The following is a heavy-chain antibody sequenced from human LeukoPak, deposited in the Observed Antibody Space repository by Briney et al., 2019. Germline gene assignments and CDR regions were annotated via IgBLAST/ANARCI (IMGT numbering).Heavy chain of an antibody. J-gene: IGHJ4*01. CDR3: AREGRGYSGDFDY. CDR2: IYTGGTT. CDR1: GFSVSGTH. V-gene: IGHV3-53*01. D-gene: IGHD3-22*01. Sequence: GGSLRLSCTASGFSVSGTHMSWVRQAPGKGLEWVSAIYTGGTTNYADSVAGRFTISRDNSKNTLYLLMNSLRTEDTAVYYCAREGRGYSGDFDYWGHGTLVSVPP.